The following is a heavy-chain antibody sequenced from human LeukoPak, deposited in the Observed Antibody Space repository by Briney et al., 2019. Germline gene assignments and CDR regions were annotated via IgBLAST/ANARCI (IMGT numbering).Heavy chain of an antibody. CDR2: IYHSGST. D-gene: IGHD3-22*01. Sequence: SETLSLTCTVSGGSISTYYWGWIRQPPGKGLECVGYIYHSGSTNYNPSLKRRVTISLDTSRNQFSLKLTSVTAADTAMYYCARSFSPNYYDLLDYWGQGTLVTVSS. CDR3: ARSFSPNYYDLLDY. CDR1: GGSISTYY. J-gene: IGHJ4*02. V-gene: IGHV4-59*01.